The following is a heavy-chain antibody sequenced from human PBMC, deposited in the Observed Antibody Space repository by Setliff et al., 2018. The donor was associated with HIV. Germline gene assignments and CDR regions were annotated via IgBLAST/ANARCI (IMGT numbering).Heavy chain of an antibody. CDR3: AHCGYSSRRCLY. V-gene: IGHV2-5*08. D-gene: IGHD6-13*01. Sequence: TLSLTCTVSGGSISSYYWSWIRQPPGKALEWLALVYWDDHKHYSPSLKSRLTITKDTSRHQVVLTMTNMDPVDTATYYCAHCGYSSRRCLYWGQGTLVTVSS. J-gene: IGHJ4*02. CDR2: VYWDDHK. CDR1: GGSISSYYW.